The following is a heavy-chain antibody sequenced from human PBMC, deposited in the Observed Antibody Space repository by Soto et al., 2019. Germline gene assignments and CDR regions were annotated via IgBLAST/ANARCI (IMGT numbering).Heavy chain of an antibody. CDR2: ISGTGRST. J-gene: IGHJ6*02. V-gene: IGHV3-23*01. CDR1: GFTFSNCA. CDR3: ARGDFVTGTGGRYYYCGLNV. D-gene: IGHD2-21*02. Sequence: EVQVWESGGGLVQPGGSLRLSCEASGFTFSNCAMNWVRQAPGKGLEWVSGISGTGRSTFYADSVKDRFTISRDNSKNSLYLQMNSLRVEDTAVYHCARGDFVTGTGGRYYYCGLNVWGRGTTVTVS.